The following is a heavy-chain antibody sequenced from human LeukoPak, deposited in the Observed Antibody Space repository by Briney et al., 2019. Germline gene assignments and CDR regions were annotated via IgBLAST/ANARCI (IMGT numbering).Heavy chain of an antibody. CDR1: GGSISSGSYY. CDR2: IYTSGST. CDR3: ARGGGSDWYFDL. D-gene: IGHD3-16*01. J-gene: IGHJ2*01. Sequence: QPSQTLSLTCTVSGGSISSGSYYGSWIRQPAGKGLEWIGRIYTSGSTNYNPSLKSRVTISVDTSKNQFSLKLSSVTAADTAVYYCARGGGSDWYFDLWGRGTLVTVSS. V-gene: IGHV4-61*02.